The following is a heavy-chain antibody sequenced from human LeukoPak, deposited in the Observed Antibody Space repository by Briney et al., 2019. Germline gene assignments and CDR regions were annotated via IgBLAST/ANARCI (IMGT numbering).Heavy chain of an antibody. CDR3: ARDPYGDYLTEPSQLDY. CDR1: GFIFSNYG. V-gene: IGHV3-33*01. CDR2: IWSDGSNK. D-gene: IGHD4-17*01. J-gene: IGHJ4*02. Sequence: GTSLRLSCAASGFIFSNYGMHWVRQAPGKGLEWVAVIWSDGSNKYYADSVKGRFTISRDNSKNTLYLQVNSLRADDTAVYYCARDPYGDYLTEPSQLDYWGQGTLVTVSS.